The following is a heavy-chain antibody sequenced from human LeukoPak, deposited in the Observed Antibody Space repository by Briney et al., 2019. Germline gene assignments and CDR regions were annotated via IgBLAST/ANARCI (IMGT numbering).Heavy chain of an antibody. CDR3: ARVWVVGADYYYGMDV. J-gene: IGHJ6*02. V-gene: IGHV3-66*02. D-gene: IGHD1-26*01. CDR1: GLTVSSNY. Sequence: GGSLRLSCAASGLTVSSNYMSWVRQAPGKGLEWISVIYRDGSTYYADSVKGRFTISRDNSKNALYFQMNSLRVEDTAVYYCARVWVVGADYYYGMDVWGQGTTVTVSS. CDR2: IYRDGST.